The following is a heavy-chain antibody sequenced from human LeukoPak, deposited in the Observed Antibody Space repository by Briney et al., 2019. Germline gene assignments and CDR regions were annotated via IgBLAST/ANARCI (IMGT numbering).Heavy chain of an antibody. CDR1: GFTFSSYS. Sequence: GGSLRLSCAASGFTFSSYSMNWVRQAPGKGLEWVSYISSSSTIYYADSVKGRFTISRDNAKNSLYLQMNSLRAEDTAVYYCARDQYAFDIWGQGTMVTVSS. J-gene: IGHJ3*02. V-gene: IGHV3-48*04. CDR2: ISSSSTI. CDR3: ARDQYAFDI.